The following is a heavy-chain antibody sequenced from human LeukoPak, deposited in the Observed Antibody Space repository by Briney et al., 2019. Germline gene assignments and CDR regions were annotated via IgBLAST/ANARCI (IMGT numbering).Heavy chain of an antibody. J-gene: IGHJ2*01. CDR1: GFTFSSYW. D-gene: IGHD6-25*01. CDR3: ARDGLAAATLHWCFDL. V-gene: IGHV3-21*01. CDR2: ISSSSSYI. Sequence: GGSLRLSCAASGFTFSSYWMSWVRQAPGKGLEWVSSISSSSSYIYYADSVKGRFTISRDSARNSLYLQMNSLRAEDTAVYYCARDGLAAATLHWCFDLWGRGTLVTVSS.